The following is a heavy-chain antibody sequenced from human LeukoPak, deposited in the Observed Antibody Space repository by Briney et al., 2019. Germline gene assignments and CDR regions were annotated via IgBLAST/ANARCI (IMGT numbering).Heavy chain of an antibody. CDR2: IYYSGST. V-gene: IGHV4-39*07. D-gene: IGHD2-15*01. CDR1: GGSISSSSYY. Sequence: SETLSLTCTVSGGSISSSSYYWGWIRQPPGKGLEWIGSIYYSGSTYYNPSLKSRVTISVDTSKNQFSLKLSSVTAADTAVYYCARYCSGGSCYAHDAFDIWGQGTMVTVSS. J-gene: IGHJ3*02. CDR3: ARYCSGGSCYAHDAFDI.